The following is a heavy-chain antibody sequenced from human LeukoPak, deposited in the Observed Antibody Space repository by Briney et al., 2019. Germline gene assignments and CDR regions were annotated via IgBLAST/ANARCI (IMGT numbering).Heavy chain of an antibody. J-gene: IGHJ4*02. D-gene: IGHD4-23*01. CDR2: IYYSGST. V-gene: IGHV4-59*01. CDR3: ARFYGGKLD. Sequence: SETLSLTCTVSGGSISSYYWSWIRQPPGKGLEWIGYIYYSGSTNYNPSLKSRVTISVDTSKNQFSLKLSSVTAADTAVYYRARFYGGKLDWGQGTLVTVSS. CDR1: GGSISSYY.